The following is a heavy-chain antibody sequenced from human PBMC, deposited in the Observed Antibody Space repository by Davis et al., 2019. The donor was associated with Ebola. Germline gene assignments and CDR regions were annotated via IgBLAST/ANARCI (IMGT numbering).Heavy chain of an antibody. J-gene: IGHJ4*02. CDR2: INPEGGSP. CDR1: GYTFIDYF. Sequence: ASVKVSCKASGYTFIDYFIHWVRQAPGQGLEWMGIINPEGGSPTYAQKFQGRITMTRDTSTSTVYMDLNSLTSEDTAKYYCARPKDPGGGGGGYWGQGTLVSVSS. V-gene: IGHV1-46*01. CDR3: ARPKDPGGGGGGY. D-gene: IGHD2-21*01.